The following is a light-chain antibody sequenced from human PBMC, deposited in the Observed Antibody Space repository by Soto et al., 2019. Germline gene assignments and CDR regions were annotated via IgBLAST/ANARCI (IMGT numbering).Light chain of an antibody. Sequence: RVMTQPQDSLAVSLGERATINFNSSQSVLYSSNNKNYLAWYQQKPGQPPKLLIYWASTRESGVPDRFSGSGSGTDFTLTISSLQAEDVAVYYCQQYYSTPVTFGQGTRLEIK. CDR1: QSVLYSSNNKNY. J-gene: IGKJ5*01. V-gene: IGKV4-1*01. CDR2: WAS. CDR3: QQYYSTPVT.